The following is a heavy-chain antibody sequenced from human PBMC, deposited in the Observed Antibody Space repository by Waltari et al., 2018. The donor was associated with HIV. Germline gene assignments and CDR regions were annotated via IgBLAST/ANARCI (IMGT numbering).Heavy chain of an antibody. V-gene: IGHV1-69*12. CDR1: GGTFGNYG. Sequence: QVQLVQSGAEMKKPGSSVKVSCKASGGTFGNYGINWVRQAPGQGLEWMGGNIPIFRTTNLAQKYQGRVTIAADEFTSTVYMELSSLRSEDTAVYHCARTDTHFWGQGTLVTVSS. CDR3: ARTDTHF. CDR2: NIPIFRTT. J-gene: IGHJ4*02.